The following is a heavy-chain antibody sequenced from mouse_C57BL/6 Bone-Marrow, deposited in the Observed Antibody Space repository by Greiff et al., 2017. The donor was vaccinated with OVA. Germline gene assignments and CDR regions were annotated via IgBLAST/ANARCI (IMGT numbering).Heavy chain of an antibody. CDR1: GFTFNTYA. CDR2: IRSKSSNYAT. Sequence: EVKLVESGGGLVQPKVSLKLSCAASGFTFNTYAMHWVRQAPGKGLEWVARIRSKSSNYATYYADSVKDRFTISRDDSQSMLYLQMNNLKTEDTAMYYCVRDPYLPYYYGSSYVARYWGQGTSVTVSS. J-gene: IGHJ4*01. CDR3: VRDPYLPYYYGSSYVARY. V-gene: IGHV10-3*01. D-gene: IGHD1-1*01.